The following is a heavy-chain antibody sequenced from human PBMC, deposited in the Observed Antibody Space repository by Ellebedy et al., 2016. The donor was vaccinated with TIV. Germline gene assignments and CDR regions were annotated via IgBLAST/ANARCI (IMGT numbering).Heavy chain of an antibody. CDR2: IYSGGST. J-gene: IGHJ6*04. CDR1: GFTVSSNY. V-gene: IGHV3-53*04. D-gene: IGHD3-9*01. CDR3: AREGYDILTGGMDV. Sequence: PGGSLRLSCAASGFTVSSNYMSWVRQAPGKGLEWVSVIYSGGSTYYADSVKGRFTISRHNSKNTLYLQMNSLRAEDTAVYYCAREGYDILTGGMDVWGKGTMVTVSS.